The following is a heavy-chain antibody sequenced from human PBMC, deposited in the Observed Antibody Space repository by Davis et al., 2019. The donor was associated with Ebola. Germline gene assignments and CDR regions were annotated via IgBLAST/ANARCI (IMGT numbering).Heavy chain of an antibody. CDR2: INPVNGNT. CDR3: ATATGESVSPPGIINYYFYGLDV. CDR1: GYTFTTYV. V-gene: IGHV1-3*01. J-gene: IGHJ6*02. D-gene: IGHD3-16*01. Sequence: AASVKVSCKASGYTFTTYVIHWVRQAPGQSLEWMAWINPVNGNTKYSQKFQGRVIMTEDTSTDTAYMELSSLRSEDTAMYYCATATGESVSPPGIINYYFYGLDVWGQGTSVTVSS.